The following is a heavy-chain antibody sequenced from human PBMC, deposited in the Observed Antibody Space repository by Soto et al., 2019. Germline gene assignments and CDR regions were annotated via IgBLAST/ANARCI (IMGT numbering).Heavy chain of an antibody. CDR2: IFYSGST. CDR1: GGSISSSSYY. V-gene: IGHV4-39*01. Sequence: NPSETLSLTCTVSGGSISSSSYYWGWIRQPPGKGLEWIGNIFYSGSTYYNPSLESRLTISVDTSKNQFSLKLSSVTVADTAVYYCAGTNDYYYGMDVWGQGTTVTVSS. CDR3: AGTNDYYYGMDV. J-gene: IGHJ6*02.